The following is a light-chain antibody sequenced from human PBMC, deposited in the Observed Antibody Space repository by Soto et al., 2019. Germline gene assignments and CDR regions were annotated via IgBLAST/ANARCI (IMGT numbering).Light chain of an antibody. V-gene: IGKV1-5*03. CDR2: KAS. CDR1: QSIGDS. Sequence: DIQMTQSPSTLSASLGDRVTITCRASQSIGDSLAWDQQRPGKAPNLLIYKASTLEGGVPSRFSGSGSGTQFTLTITSLQPDDFATYYCQFYNSYSRTFGQGTKVEVK. CDR3: QFYNSYSRT. J-gene: IGKJ1*01.